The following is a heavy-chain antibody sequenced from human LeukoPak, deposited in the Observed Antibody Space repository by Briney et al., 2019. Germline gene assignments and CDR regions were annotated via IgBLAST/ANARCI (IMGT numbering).Heavy chain of an antibody. J-gene: IGHJ4*02. CDR3: ASGGYSYGYGY. Sequence: GGSLRLSCAASGFIFSNYAMHWVRQAPGKGLEWVAVISYDGSNKYYADSVKGRFTISRDNSKNTLYLQMNSLRAEDTAVYYCASGGYSYGYGYWGQGTLVTVSS. CDR2: ISYDGSNK. V-gene: IGHV3-30-3*01. CDR1: GFIFSNYA. D-gene: IGHD5-18*01.